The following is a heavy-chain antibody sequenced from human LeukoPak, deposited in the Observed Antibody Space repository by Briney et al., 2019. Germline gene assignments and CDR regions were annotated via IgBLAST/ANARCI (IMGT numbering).Heavy chain of an antibody. CDR2: IRTDGGST. D-gene: IGHD2-15*01. CDR3: ARDMESGGRAFDS. V-gene: IGHV3-74*01. J-gene: IGHJ4*02. Sequence: GGSRRLSCAASGFTFRNHWMHWVRQAPAKGLVWVSRIRTDGGSTAYADFVKGRFTISRDNAKNTVYLQMNSLRADDTAVYYCARDMESGGRAFDSWGQGTLVTISS. CDR1: GFTFRNHW.